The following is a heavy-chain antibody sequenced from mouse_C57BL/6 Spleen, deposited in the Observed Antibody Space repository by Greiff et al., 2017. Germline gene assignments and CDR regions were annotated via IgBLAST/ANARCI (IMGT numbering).Heavy chain of an antibody. CDR2: IYPGNSDT. Sequence: VQLQQSGTVLARPGASVKMSCTTSGYTFTSYWMHWVKQRPGQGLEWIGAIYPGNSDTSYNQQFKGKAKLTAVTSASTAYMKLSSLTNEASAVDDCTRWTTMVTTPSMDYWGQGTSVTVSS. CDR3: TRWTTMVTTPSMDY. J-gene: IGHJ4*01. D-gene: IGHD2-2*01. CDR1: GYTFTSYW. V-gene: IGHV1-5*01.